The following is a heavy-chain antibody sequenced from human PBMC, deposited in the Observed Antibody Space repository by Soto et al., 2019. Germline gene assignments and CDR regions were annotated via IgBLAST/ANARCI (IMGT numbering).Heavy chain of an antibody. CDR2: IVPIVDTS. Sequence: QVQLVQSGAEVRQPASSVKVSCKTSGGTFSSYAISWVRQAPGQGLEWMGGIVPIVDTSTYAQKFQGRVTIPGAKSRSNVYRELSSLKSDDTALYFCVRFVATPATPTNGAQGPLVPFPS. CDR3: VRFVATPATPTN. CDR1: GGTFSSYA. V-gene: IGHV1-69*14. D-gene: IGHD2-15*01. J-gene: IGHJ4*02.